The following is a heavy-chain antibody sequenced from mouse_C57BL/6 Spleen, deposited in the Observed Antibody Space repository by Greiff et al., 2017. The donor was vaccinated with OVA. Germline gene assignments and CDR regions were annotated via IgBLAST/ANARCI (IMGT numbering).Heavy chain of an antibody. CDR3: ARQGTYYYGSSSYWYFDV. J-gene: IGHJ1*03. D-gene: IGHD1-1*01. CDR2: ISSGGSYT. V-gene: IGHV5-6*01. Sequence: EVKLMESGGDLVKPGGSLKLSCAASGFTFSSYGMSWVRQTPDKRLEWVATISSGGSYTYYPDSVKGRFTISRDNAKNTLYLQMSSLKSEDTAMYYCARQGTYYYGSSSYWYFDVWGTGTTVTVSS. CDR1: GFTFSSYG.